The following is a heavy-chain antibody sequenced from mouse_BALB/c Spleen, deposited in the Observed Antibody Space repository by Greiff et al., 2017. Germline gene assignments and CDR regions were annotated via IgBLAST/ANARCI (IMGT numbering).Heavy chain of an antibody. CDR1: GYAFSSYW. J-gene: IGHJ3*01. CDR3: ARKGYYYGSSLAY. V-gene: IGHV1-80*01. CDR2: IYPGDGDT. Sequence: QVQLQQSGAELVRPGSSVKISCKASGYAFSSYWMNWVKQRPGQGLEWIGQIYPGDGDTNYNGKFKGKATLTADKSSSTAYMQLSSLTSEDSAVYFCARKGYYYGSSLAYWGQGTLVTVSA. D-gene: IGHD1-1*01.